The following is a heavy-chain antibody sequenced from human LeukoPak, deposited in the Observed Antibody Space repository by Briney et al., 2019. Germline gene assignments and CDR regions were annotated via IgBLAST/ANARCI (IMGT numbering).Heavy chain of an antibody. CDR3: TRGRQPIATATFDS. CDR1: GFAFTDFA. J-gene: IGHJ4*02. V-gene: IGHV3-49*03. D-gene: IGHD2-15*01. CDR2: IRTRGYGATT. Sequence: GGSLRLSCTGSGFAFTDFAVSWFRQAPGKGLEWLSFIRTRGYGATTEYAASVNGRFTISRDDSESIAYLQMNNLNTEDTAVYYRTRGRQPIATATFDSWGQGTLVTVSS.